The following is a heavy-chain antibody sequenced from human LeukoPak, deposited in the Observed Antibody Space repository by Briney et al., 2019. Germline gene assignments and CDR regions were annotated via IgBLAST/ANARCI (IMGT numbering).Heavy chain of an antibody. CDR2: IRYDGSNK. D-gene: IGHD3-22*01. CDR3: AKGGGVVVITTENFDY. CDR1: GFTFSSYG. V-gene: IGHV3-30*02. J-gene: IGHJ4*02. Sequence: GGSLRLSCAASGFTFSSYGMHWVRQAPGKGLEWVAFIRYDGSNKYYADSVKGRFTISRDNFKNTLYLQMNSLRAEDTAVYYCAKGGGVVVITTENFDYWGQGTLVTVSS.